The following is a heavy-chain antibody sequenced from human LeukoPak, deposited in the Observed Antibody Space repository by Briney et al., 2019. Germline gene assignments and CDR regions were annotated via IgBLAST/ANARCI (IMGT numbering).Heavy chain of an antibody. J-gene: IGHJ4*02. CDR2: ISYDGSDK. CDR3: AKDITRYGGNAVDY. V-gene: IGHV3-30*18. Sequence: PGGSLRLSCAASGFTFSYYGIHWVRQAPGKGLEWVAVISYDGSDKYYADSVKGRFTISRDNSKNTLYLQMNSLRAEDTAVYYCAKDITRYGGNAVDYWGQGTLVTVPS. D-gene: IGHD4-23*01. CDR1: GFTFSYYG.